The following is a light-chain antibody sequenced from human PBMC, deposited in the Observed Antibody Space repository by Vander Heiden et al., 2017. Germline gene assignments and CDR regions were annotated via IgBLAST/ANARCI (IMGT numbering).Light chain of an antibody. CDR1: QSVLYSSNNKNY. CDR3: QQYYSTPRT. V-gene: IGKV4-1*01. Sequence: DIVMTHSPESLAVSLGERATINCKSSQSVLYSSNNKNYLAWYQQKPGQPPKLLIYWASTRESGVPDRFSGSGSGTDFTLTISSLQAEDVAVYYCQQYYSTPRTFGQGTKVEIK. J-gene: IGKJ1*01. CDR2: WAS.